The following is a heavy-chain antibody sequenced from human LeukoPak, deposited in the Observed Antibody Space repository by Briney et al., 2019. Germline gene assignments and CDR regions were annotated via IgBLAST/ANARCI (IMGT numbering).Heavy chain of an antibody. Sequence: GGSLRLSCAASGFTFSSYGMSWVRQAPGKGLEWVSAISGSGGSTYYADSVKGRFTISRDNSKNTLYLQMNSLRAEDTAVYYYARRAGAYSHPYDYWGQGTLVTVSS. J-gene: IGHJ4*02. D-gene: IGHD4/OR15-4a*01. CDR1: GFTFSSYG. V-gene: IGHV3-23*01. CDR2: ISGSGGST. CDR3: ARRAGAYSHPYDY.